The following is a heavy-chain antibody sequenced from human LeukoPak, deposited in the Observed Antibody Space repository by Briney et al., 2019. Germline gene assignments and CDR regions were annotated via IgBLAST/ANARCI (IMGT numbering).Heavy chain of an antibody. D-gene: IGHD3-22*01. V-gene: IGHV3-53*01. CDR2: IYSGGDT. CDR1: GFTIRSDY. CDR3: ARTPDGSGNWFDP. Sequence: GGSLRLSCAASGFTIRSDYMSWVRQAPGKGLEWVSIIYSGGDTYYADSVKGRFTISRDNSKNTLYLQMNSLRAEDTAVYFCARTPDGSGNWFDPWGQGTLVTVSS. J-gene: IGHJ5*02.